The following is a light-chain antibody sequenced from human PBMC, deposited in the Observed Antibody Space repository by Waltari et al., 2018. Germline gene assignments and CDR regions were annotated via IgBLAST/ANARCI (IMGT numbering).Light chain of an antibody. J-gene: IGKJ3*01. V-gene: IGKV1-39*01. CDR3: QHSYSFPLFI. CDR2: AAS. CDR1: QSISTY. Sequence: LQMTQSPTTLSAPVGDRVTITCRASQSISTYLNWYQQKPGEAPKLLLYAASTLQSGVPSRFSGSGSGTDFTLAISSLQPEDFATYYCQHSYSFPLFIFGPGTKVDIK.